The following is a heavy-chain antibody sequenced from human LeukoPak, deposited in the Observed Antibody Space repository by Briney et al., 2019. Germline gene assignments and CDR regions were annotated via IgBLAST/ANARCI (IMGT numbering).Heavy chain of an antibody. Sequence: PSETLSLTCTVSGDSISSSSYYWGWIRQPPGKGLEWIGSIYYSGSTYYNPSLKSRVTISVDTSKNQFSLKLSSVTAADTAVYYCARIAARPVNWFDPWGQGTLVTVSS. CDR3: ARIAARPVNWFDP. D-gene: IGHD6-6*01. CDR2: IYYSGST. J-gene: IGHJ5*02. V-gene: IGHV4-39*07. CDR1: GDSISSSSYY.